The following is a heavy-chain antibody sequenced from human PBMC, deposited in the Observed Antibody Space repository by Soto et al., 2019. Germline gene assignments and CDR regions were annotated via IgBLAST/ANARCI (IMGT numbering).Heavy chain of an antibody. CDR3: ARGGYYDSSALAP. CDR2: IYHSGST. J-gene: IGHJ5*02. Sequence: SETLSLTCAVSGGSISGGGYSWSWIRQPPGKGLEWIGYIYHSGSTYYNPSLKSRVTISVDRSKNQFSLKLSSVTAADTAVYYCARGGYYDSSALAPWGQGTLVTVSS. D-gene: IGHD3-22*01. V-gene: IGHV4-30-2*01. CDR1: GGSISGGGYS.